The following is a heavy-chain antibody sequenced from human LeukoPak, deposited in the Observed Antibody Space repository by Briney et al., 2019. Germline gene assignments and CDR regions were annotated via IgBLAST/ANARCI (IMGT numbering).Heavy chain of an antibody. J-gene: IGHJ5*02. CDR3: ARGQVPAARGYNWYDP. Sequence: SETLSLTCAVYGWSFNDYYWNWIRQPPGKGLEWIGEINARGDTNYNPSLKSRVTISVDTSKKQFSLRLTSMIAADTALYYCARGQVPAARGYNWYDPWGQGTLVTVSS. CDR2: INARGDT. D-gene: IGHD2-2*01. CDR1: GWSFNDYY. V-gene: IGHV4-34*01.